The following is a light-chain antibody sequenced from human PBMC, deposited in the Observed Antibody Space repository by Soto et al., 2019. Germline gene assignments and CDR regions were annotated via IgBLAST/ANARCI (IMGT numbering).Light chain of an antibody. CDR3: AAWDDSLSGVV. CDR1: SSNIGSNY. CDR2: RNN. V-gene: IGLV1-47*01. J-gene: IGLJ2*01. Sequence: QLVLTQPPSASGTPGQRVTISCSGSSSNIGSNYVYWYQQLPGTAPKLLIYRNNQRPSGVPDRFSGSKSGTSASLAISGLRSEDEADYYCAAWDDSLSGVVFDGGTKLTVL.